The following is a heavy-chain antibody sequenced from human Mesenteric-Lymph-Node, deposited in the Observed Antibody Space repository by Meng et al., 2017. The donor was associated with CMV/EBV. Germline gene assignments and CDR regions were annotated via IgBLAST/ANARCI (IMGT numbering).Heavy chain of an antibody. CDR3: ARESLIVVVPAARVGWFDP. CDR1: ISSSSYY. CDR2: IYYSGST. D-gene: IGHD2-2*01. V-gene: IGHV4-39*07. J-gene: IGHJ5*02. Sequence: ISSSSYYWGWIRQPPGKGLEWIGSIYYSGSTYYNPSLKSRVTISVDTSKNQFSLKLSSVTAADTAVYYCARESLIVVVPAARVGWFDPWGQGTLVTVSS.